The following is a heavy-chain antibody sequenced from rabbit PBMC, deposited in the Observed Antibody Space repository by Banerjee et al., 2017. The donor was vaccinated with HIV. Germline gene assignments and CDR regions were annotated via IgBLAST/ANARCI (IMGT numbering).Heavy chain of an antibody. D-gene: IGHD4-1*01. J-gene: IGHJ4*01. Sequence: QQQLEESGGGLVQPEGSLALTCTASGFSFSSGYWICWVRQAPGKGLEWIACIYAGSSGSSYYANWAKGRFTISKTSSTTVTLQMTSLTAADTATYFCARGIVVAGTTIIYYFDLWGPGTLVTVS. CDR3: ARGIVVAGTTIIYYFDL. CDR2: IYAGSSGSS. CDR1: GFSFSSGYW. V-gene: IGHV1S45*01.